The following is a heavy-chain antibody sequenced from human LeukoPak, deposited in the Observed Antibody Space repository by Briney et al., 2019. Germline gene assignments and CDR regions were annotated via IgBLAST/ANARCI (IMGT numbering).Heavy chain of an antibody. CDR3: ARGDGYSSSWYDY. D-gene: IGHD6-13*01. Sequence: SETLSLTCTVSGGSISSSSYYWGWIRQPPGKGLEWIGSIYYSGSTYYNPSLKSRVTISVDTSKNQFSLKLSSVTAADTAVYYCARGDGYSSSWYDYWGQGTLVTVSS. J-gene: IGHJ4*02. CDR1: GGSISSSSYY. CDR2: IYYSGST. V-gene: IGHV4-39*07.